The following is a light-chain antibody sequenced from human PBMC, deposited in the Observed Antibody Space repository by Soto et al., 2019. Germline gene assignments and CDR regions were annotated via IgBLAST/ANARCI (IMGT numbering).Light chain of an antibody. CDR2: AAS. CDR1: QSIRRS. J-gene: IGKJ1*01. V-gene: IGKV1-39*01. CDR3: QQSFNSPRT. Sequence: DIQMTQSPSSLSASVGDRVTITCRASQSIRRSLNWYQQKPGKAPKLLIYAASSLKSGVPSRFSGTGSGTDFTLSISSLQPEDIAIYYCQQSFNSPRTFGQGTKVDIK.